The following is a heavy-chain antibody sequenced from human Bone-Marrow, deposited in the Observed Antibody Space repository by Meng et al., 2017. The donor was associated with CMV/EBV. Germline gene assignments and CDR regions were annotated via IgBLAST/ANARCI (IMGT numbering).Heavy chain of an antibody. D-gene: IGHD3-9*01. J-gene: IGHJ5*02. V-gene: IGHV4-31*02. CDR1: GNYC. Sequence: GNYCWSWIRQQPGKGLEWIGYIYYSGTTFYNPSLKSRVALSVDTSKNQFSLKLASVTAADTAVYYCARRMYYDILTGYYDCTWFDPWGQGTLVTVSS. CDR2: IYYSGTT. CDR3: ARRMYYDILTGYYDCTWFDP.